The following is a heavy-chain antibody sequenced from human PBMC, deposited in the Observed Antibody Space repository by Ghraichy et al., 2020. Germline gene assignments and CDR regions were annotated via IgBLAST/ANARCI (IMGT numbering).Heavy chain of an antibody. CDR3: ARVKGIMITFGGAYDY. Sequence: SETLSLTCAVYGGSFSGYYWSWMRQPPGKGLAWIGEINHSGSTNYNPSLKSRVTISVDTSKNQFSLKLSSVTAADTAVYYCARVKGIMITFGGAYDYWGQGTLVTVSS. J-gene: IGHJ4*02. CDR1: GGSFSGYY. D-gene: IGHD3-16*01. CDR2: INHSGST. V-gene: IGHV4-34*01.